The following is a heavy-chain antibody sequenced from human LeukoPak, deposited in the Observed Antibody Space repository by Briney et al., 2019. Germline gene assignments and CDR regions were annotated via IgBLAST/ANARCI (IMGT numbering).Heavy chain of an antibody. CDR2: ISGSGGST. D-gene: IGHD6-19*01. CDR1: GFTFSSYG. V-gene: IGHV3-23*01. CDR3: AKLNRRLVHTGWFDP. J-gene: IGHJ5*02. Sequence: PGGSLRLSCAASGFTFSSYGMSWVRQAPGKGLEWVSAISGSGGSTYYADSVKGRFTISRDNSKNTLYLQMNSLRAEDTAVYYCAKLNRRLVHTGWFDPWGQGTLVTVSS.